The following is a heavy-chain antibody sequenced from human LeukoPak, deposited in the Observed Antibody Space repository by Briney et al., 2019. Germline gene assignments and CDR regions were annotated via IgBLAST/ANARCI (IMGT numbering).Heavy chain of an antibody. CDR3: ARDFQQGHPMDV. D-gene: IGHD6-19*01. CDR1: GFTFSSYN. J-gene: IGHJ6*03. Sequence: PGGSLRLSCAASGFTFSSYNMNWVRQAPGKGLEWVSSISSSSSSIYYADSGKGRPTISRDNAKNSLYLQMTSLRAEHTAVYYCARDFQQGHPMDVWGKGTTAPVSS. V-gene: IGHV3-21*01. CDR2: ISSSSSSI.